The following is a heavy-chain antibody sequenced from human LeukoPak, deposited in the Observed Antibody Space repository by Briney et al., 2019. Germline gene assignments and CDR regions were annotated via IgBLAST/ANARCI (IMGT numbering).Heavy chain of an antibody. CDR2: ISSSGTYT. V-gene: IGHV3-21*01. CDR3: ARDPNGGGCIGDV. J-gene: IGHJ6*02. CDR1: GLSFSLYY. D-gene: IGHD2-8*01. Sequence: PGGSLRLSCAASGLSFSLYYMNWVRQAPGRGLEWVSGISSSGTYTYYADSLRGRFTISRDNVNNSLYLQMNSLRAQDTAVYYCARDPNGGGCIGDVWGPGNTVTVSS.